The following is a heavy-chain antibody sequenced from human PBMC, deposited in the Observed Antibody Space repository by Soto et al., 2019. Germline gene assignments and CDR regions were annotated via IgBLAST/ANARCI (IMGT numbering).Heavy chain of an antibody. J-gene: IGHJ4*02. D-gene: IGHD3-22*01. CDR2: IRCHNGNI. CDR3: ARGYSDRTGFDYRY. Sequence: VQLVQGGAEMRKPGASVKVSCKASGYTFTSYTITWVRQAPGQGLEWMGWIRCHNGNIDYAQNLQGRVTMTRDASPSTAYMELRGRRSDDTAVYYCARGYSDRTGFDYRYWGQRTVVAVS. V-gene: IGHV1-18*01. CDR1: GYTFTSYT.